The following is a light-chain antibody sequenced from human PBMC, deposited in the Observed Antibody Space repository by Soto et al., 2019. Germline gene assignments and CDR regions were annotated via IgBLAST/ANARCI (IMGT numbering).Light chain of an antibody. CDR2: DAS. J-gene: IGKJ1*01. CDR1: QSINGW. V-gene: IGKV1-5*01. CDR3: QQYYNFPKT. Sequence: DIQMTQSPSTLSASVGDRVIITCRASQSINGWLAWYQQKPGKAPNLLIYDASTLQGGVPSRFSGSGSGTEFTLTNSSLQPDYFATYYCQQYYNFPKTFGQGTKVVIK.